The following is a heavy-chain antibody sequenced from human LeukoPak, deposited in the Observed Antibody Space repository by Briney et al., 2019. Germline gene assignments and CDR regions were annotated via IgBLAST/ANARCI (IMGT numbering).Heavy chain of an antibody. V-gene: IGHV4-30-4*01. CDR1: GGSISSSNW. CDR2: IYYSGST. D-gene: IGHD3-22*01. CDR3: ARGDYYDSSGQYFDY. Sequence: PSETLSLTCAVSGGSISSSNWWSWVRQPPGKGLEWIGYIYYSGSTYYNPSLKSRVTISVDTSKNQFSLKLSSVTAADTAVYYCARGDYYDSSGQYFDYWGQGTLVTVSS. J-gene: IGHJ4*02.